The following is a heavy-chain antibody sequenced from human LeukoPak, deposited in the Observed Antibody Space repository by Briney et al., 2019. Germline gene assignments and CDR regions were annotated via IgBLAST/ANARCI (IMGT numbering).Heavy chain of an antibody. CDR2: INRDGSEK. CDR3: AKDLQADYSSELI. D-gene: IGHD3-22*01. Sequence: GGSLRLSCAASGFTFSTYWMSWVRQAPGKGLYWVANINRDGSEKYYGDSVKGRFTISRDNSKNMLYLQMNSLRADDTAVYYCAKDLQADYSSELIWGQGTMVTVSS. CDR1: GFTFSTYW. J-gene: IGHJ3*02. V-gene: IGHV3-7*03.